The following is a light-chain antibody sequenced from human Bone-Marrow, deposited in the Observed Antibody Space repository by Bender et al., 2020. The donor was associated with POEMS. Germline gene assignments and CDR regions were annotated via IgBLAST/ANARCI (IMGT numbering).Light chain of an antibody. CDR1: SSYVGGYNY. J-gene: IGLJ3*02. V-gene: IGLV2-14*01. Sequence: QSVLTQPASVSGSPGQSITISCIATSSYVGGYNYVSWYQQHPGKAPKFLIYEVSERPSGVSNRFSGSKSGITASLTVSGLQAEDEADYYCSSYAGSNIWVFGGGTKLTVL. CDR2: EVS. CDR3: SSYAGSNIWV.